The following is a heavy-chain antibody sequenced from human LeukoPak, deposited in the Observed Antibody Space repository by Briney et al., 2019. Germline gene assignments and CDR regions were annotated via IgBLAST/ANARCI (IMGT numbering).Heavy chain of an antibody. CDR3: VSDGEGAAISVNYWFDP. CDR2: MNPNNGNT. J-gene: IGHJ5*02. V-gene: IGHV1-8*01. CDR1: GFTFTGYD. Sequence: ASVKVSCKASGFTFTGYDINWVRQASGQGLEWMGWMNPNNGNTGYAQKFQGRVAMTRDTSISTAYMELRGLRSEDTAVYYCVSDGEGAAISVNYWFDPWGQGTLVTVSS. D-gene: IGHD2-2*02.